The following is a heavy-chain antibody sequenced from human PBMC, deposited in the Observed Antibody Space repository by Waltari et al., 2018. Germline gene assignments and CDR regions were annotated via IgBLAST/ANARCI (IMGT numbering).Heavy chain of an antibody. V-gene: IGHV5-51*01. CDR1: GYSFTSYW. J-gene: IGHJ4*02. CDR2: IYPGDSDT. CDR3: ARLGVYYDFWSGYPYYFDY. D-gene: IGHD3-3*01. Sequence: AEVKKPGESLKISCKGSGYSFTSYWIGWVRQMPGKGLEWMGIIYPGDSDTRYSPSFQGQVTISADKSISTAYLQWSSLKASDTAMYYCARLGVYYDFWSGYPYYFDYWGQGTLVTVSS.